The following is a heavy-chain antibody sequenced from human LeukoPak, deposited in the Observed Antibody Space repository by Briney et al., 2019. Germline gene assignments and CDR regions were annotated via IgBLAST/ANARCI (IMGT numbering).Heavy chain of an antibody. CDR2: INQDESTK. CDR1: GFTFSSSW. D-gene: IGHD1/OR15-1a*01. V-gene: IGHV3-7*01. CDR3: TRDFASQQFDY. Sequence: GGSLRLSCAATGFTFSSSWMTWVRQAPGKGPEWLANINQDESTKNYVDSVKGRFTISRDNAKNSLYLQMSSLRAEDTAVYYCTRDFASQQFDYWGQGTLVTVSS. J-gene: IGHJ4*02.